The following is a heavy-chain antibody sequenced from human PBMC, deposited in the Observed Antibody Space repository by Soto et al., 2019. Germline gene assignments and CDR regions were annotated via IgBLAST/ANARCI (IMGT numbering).Heavy chain of an antibody. Sequence: GGSLRLSCAASAFTFSSYAMSWVRQAPGKELEWVTAISGSASSTYYADSVEGRFTISRDNSKNTLYLQMNSLSAEYTSLYYCARELGGSIGGGESWGQGTLVTVTS. V-gene: IGHV3-23*01. CDR1: AFTFSSYA. D-gene: IGHD1-26*01. CDR3: ARELGGSIGGGES. J-gene: IGHJ5*02. CDR2: ISGSASST.